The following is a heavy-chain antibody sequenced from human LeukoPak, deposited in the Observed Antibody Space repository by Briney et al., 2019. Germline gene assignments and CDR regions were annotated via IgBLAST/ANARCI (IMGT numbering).Heavy chain of an antibody. CDR2: IYCSGST. J-gene: IGHJ3*02. V-gene: IGHV4-59*08. Sequence: SETLSLTCTVSGGSISSYYWSWIRQPPGKGLEWIGYIYCSGSTNYNPSLKSRVTISVDTSKNQFSLELSSVTAADTAVYYCARLSTILPYAFDIWGQGTMVTVSS. CDR3: ARLSTILPYAFDI. CDR1: GGSISSYY.